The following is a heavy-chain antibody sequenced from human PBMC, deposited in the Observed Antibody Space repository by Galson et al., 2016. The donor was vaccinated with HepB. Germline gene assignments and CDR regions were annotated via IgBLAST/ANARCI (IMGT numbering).Heavy chain of an antibody. J-gene: IGHJ6*02. D-gene: IGHD3-22*01. Sequence: VKVSCKASGYTFTAYYIHWVRQAPGQGLEWLGWINPNSGGTKYPQRFQGWVTLTRDTSMSTVYLELSRLKAHDTAVYYCARGGYYDSSGSRRYHYYGMDVWGQGTTVTVSS. V-gene: IGHV1-2*04. CDR2: INPNSGGT. CDR1: GYTFTAYY. CDR3: ARGGYYDSSGSRRYHYYGMDV.